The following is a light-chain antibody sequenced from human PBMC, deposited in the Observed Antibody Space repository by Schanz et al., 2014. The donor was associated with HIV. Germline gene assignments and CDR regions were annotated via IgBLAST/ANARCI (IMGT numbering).Light chain of an antibody. V-gene: IGKV1-5*03. CDR3: QQYDTDSYT. Sequence: DIQMTQSPSTLSASVGDRVTITCRASQSIDNWLAWYQQKPGKAPKVLIYQASTLEVGVPSRFSGSGSGTEFTLTISSLQPDDFATYFCQQYDTDSYTFGQGTKLEIK. CDR1: QSIDNW. J-gene: IGKJ2*01. CDR2: QAS.